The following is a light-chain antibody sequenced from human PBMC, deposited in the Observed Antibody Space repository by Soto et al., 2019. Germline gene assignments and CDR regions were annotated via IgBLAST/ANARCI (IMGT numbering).Light chain of an antibody. J-gene: IGKJ2*01. V-gene: IGKV3-15*01. Sequence: EIVMTQSPATLSVSPGESATLSCRASLPVSSNLAWYRQIPGQAPTLLIYRVSTRATDIPARFSGSGSGTEFTLTLSRLQSEDFAVYYCQQYNNWPYTFGPGTKLEIK. CDR3: QQYNNWPYT. CDR1: LPVSSN. CDR2: RVS.